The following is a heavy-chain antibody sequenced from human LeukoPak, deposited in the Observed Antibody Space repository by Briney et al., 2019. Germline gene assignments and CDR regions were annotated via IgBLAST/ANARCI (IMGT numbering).Heavy chain of an antibody. Sequence: GGSLRLSCAASGFTFSSYGMSWVRQAPGKGLEWVSTISGSGSTTYYADSVKGRFTISRDNSKNTLYLQVNSLRAEVTAVYYCAKFAVGATTFGDYWGQGTLVTVSS. J-gene: IGHJ4*02. CDR2: ISGSGSTT. D-gene: IGHD1-26*01. CDR1: GFTFSSYG. CDR3: AKFAVGATTFGDY. V-gene: IGHV3-23*01.